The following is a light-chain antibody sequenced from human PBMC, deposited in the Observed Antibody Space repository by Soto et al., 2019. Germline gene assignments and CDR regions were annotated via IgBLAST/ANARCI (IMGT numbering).Light chain of an antibody. J-gene: IGKJ1*01. Sequence: EIVLTQSPGTLSLSPLESATLSCRASQSVGSSYLAWYRQKPGQAPRLLIYGASSRATGIPDRFSGGGSGTDFTLTISRLEPEDFAVYYCQQYGSSPSTFGQGTKVEIK. CDR3: QQYGSSPST. CDR2: GAS. V-gene: IGKV3-20*01. CDR1: QSVGSSY.